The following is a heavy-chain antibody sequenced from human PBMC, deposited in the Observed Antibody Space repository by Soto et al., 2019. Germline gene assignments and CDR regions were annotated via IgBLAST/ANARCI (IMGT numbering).Heavy chain of an antibody. CDR3: ALGGWYMRNYYYYGMDV. J-gene: IGHJ6*02. D-gene: IGHD6-19*01. CDR2: MNPNSANT. V-gene: IGHV1-8*01. Sequence: ASVKVSCKASGYTFTSYDINWVRQATGQGLEWMGWMNPNSANTGYAQKFQGRVTMTRNTSISTAYMELSSLRSEDTAVYYCALGGWYMRNYYYYGMDVWGQGTTVTVSS. CDR1: GYTFTSYD.